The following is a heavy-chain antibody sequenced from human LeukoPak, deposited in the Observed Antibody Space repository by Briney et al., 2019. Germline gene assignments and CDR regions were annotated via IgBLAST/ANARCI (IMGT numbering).Heavy chain of an antibody. CDR3: AAGSSGTYYYFDY. J-gene: IGHJ4*02. CDR2: ISSSSTYI. Sequence: GGSLRLSCAASGFTFSNYAMNWVRQAPGKGLEWVSSISSSSTYIYYADSVKGRFTISRDNAKNSLYLQMNSLRAEDMAVYYCAAGSSGTYYYFDYWGQGTLVTVSS. D-gene: IGHD6-19*01. V-gene: IGHV3-21*01. CDR1: GFTFSNYA.